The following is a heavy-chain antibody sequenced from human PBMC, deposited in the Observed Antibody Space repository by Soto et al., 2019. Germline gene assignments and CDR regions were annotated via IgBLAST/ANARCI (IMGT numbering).Heavy chain of an antibody. D-gene: IGHD4-17*01. CDR2: TYHSGNA. Sequence: QLQLQESGSRLVKSSETLSLTCGVSGDTISTGGYSWAWIRQPPGKALKWIGHTYHSGNAVYNPSLKSRVILSVARSKNQFSLKASSATAADASVYYSAGETYGDYVGYFEPWGQGTLVTVSS. CDR1: GDTISTGGYS. V-gene: IGHV4-30-2*01. CDR3: AGETYGDYVGYFEP. J-gene: IGHJ5*02.